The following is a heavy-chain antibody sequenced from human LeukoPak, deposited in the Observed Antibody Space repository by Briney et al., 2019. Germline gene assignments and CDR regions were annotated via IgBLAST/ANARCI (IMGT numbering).Heavy chain of an antibody. V-gene: IGHV3-23*01. CDR3: AKDQKLIVVVPAAKTYGMDV. CDR1: GFTFSSYA. CDR2: ISGSGGST. Sequence: QTGRSLRLSCAASGFTFSSYAMSWVRQAPGKGLEWVSAISGSGGSTYYADSVKGRFTISRDNSKNTLYLQMNSLRAEDTAVYYCAKDQKLIVVVPAAKTYGMDVWGQGTTVTVSS. D-gene: IGHD2-2*01. J-gene: IGHJ6*02.